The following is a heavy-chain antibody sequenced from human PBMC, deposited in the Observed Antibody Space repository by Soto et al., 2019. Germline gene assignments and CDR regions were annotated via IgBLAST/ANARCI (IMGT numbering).Heavy chain of an antibody. D-gene: IGHD6-13*01. J-gene: IGHJ6*01. CDR3: PRLPASSWYYYYYGMEF. CDR2: IYYSVST. Sequence: SETLSLTCTVSGGSISSSSYSCGWIRQPPGKGLEWIGSIYYSVSTYYNPSLKSRVTISVDTSKNQFALKLSSVTAADTALYYCPRLPASSWYYYYYGMEFWGQGTTVTVSS. CDR1: GGSISSSSYS. V-gene: IGHV4-39*01.